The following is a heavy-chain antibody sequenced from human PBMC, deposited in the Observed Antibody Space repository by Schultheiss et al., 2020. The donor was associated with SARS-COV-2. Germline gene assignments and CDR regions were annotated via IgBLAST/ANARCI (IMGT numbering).Heavy chain of an antibody. CDR2: IYTSGST. CDR1: GGSISSYY. Sequence: SETLSLTCTVSGGSISSYYWSWIRQPAGKGLEWIGRIYTSGSTNYSPSLKSRVTISVDTSKNQFSLKLTSVTAADTAVYYCARPAWGGRGYRPGYFDYWGQGTLVTVSS. CDR3: ARPAWGGRGYRPGYFDY. D-gene: IGHD6-25*01. J-gene: IGHJ4*02. V-gene: IGHV4-4*07.